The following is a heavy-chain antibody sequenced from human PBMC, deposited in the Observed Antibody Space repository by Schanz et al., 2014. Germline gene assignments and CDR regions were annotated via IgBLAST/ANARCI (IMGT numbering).Heavy chain of an antibody. CDR1: GFTFRSYG. CDR2: LSGSGAGT. V-gene: IGHV3-23*04. J-gene: IGHJ4*02. D-gene: IGHD2-8*01. Sequence: VQLVESGGGVVQPGRSLRLSCAASGFTFRSYGMHWVRQTPGKGLEWVSTLSGSGAGTFYADSVKGRFTISRDNSENKLYLQMNSLRAEDTAVYYCAKQHGVIQQVSDYWGQGTLVTVSS. CDR3: AKQHGVIQQVSDY.